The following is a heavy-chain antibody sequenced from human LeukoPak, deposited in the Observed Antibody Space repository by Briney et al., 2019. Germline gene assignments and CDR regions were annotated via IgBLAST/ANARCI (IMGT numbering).Heavy chain of an antibody. CDR3: AKDHRHEPEADSYSSSWYEDY. D-gene: IGHD6-13*01. CDR1: GFTFSSYG. V-gene: IGHV3-30*18. Sequence: GGSLRLSCAASGFTFSSYGMHWVRQAPGKGLEWVAVISYDGSNKYYADSVKGRFTISRDNSKNTLYLQMNSLRAEDTAVYYCAKDHRHEPEADSYSSSWYEDYWGQGTLVTVSS. CDR2: ISYDGSNK. J-gene: IGHJ4*02.